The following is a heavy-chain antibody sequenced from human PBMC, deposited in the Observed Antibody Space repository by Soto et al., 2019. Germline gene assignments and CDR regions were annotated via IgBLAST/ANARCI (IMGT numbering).Heavy chain of an antibody. J-gene: IGHJ6*01. CDR3: ARDLKSVPILTGYYNSYYYYGMDV. CDR2: IIPIFGTA. CDR1: GGTFSSYA. V-gene: IGHV1-69*13. D-gene: IGHD3-9*01. Sequence: SVKVSCKASGGTFSSYAISWVRQAPGQGLEWMGGIIPIFGTANYAQKFQGRVTITADESTSTAYMELSSLRSEDTAVYYCARDLKSVPILTGYYNSYYYYGMDVWGQGTTVTVSS.